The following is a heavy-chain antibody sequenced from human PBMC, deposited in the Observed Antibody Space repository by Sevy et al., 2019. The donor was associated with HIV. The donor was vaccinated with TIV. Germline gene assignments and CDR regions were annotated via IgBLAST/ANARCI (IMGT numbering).Heavy chain of an antibody. CDR3: ARVPDYYDSSGYYYYVYYFDY. CDR2: ISAYNRNT. CDR1: GYTFTSYG. J-gene: IGHJ4*02. V-gene: IGHV1-18*01. Sequence: ASVKVSCKASGYTFTSYGISWVRQAPGQGLEWMGWISAYNRNTNYAQKLQGRVTMTTDTSTSTAYMELRSLRSDDTAVYYCARVPDYYDSSGYYYYVYYFDYWGQGTLVTVSS. D-gene: IGHD3-22*01.